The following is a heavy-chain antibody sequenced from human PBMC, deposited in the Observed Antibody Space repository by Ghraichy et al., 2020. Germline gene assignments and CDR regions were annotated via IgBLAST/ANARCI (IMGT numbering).Heavy chain of an antibody. V-gene: IGHV3-23*01. J-gene: IGHJ4*02. CDR1: GFTFSSYA. Sequence: GGSLRLSCAASGFTFSSYAMSWVRQAPGKGLEWVSAISGSGGSTYYADSVKGRFTISRDNSKNTLYLQMNSLRAEDTAVYYCAKDVGIAAAGTEFDAYWGQGTLVTVSS. CDR2: ISGSGGST. CDR3: AKDVGIAAAGTEFDAY. D-gene: IGHD6-13*01.